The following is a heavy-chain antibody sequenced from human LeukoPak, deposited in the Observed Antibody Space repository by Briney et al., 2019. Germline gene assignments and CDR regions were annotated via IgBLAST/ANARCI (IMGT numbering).Heavy chain of an antibody. Sequence: APVKVSCKASGYSFSSCSISWVRQAPGQGLEWMGWISGYNGNTNYAQKFQGRVTLTTDTSTSTACMELRSLRSDDTAIYYCARGLNWNYDLGWVAPWGQGTLVAVSS. J-gene: IGHJ5*02. CDR2: ISGYNGNT. D-gene: IGHD1-7*01. CDR3: ARGLNWNYDLGWVAP. CDR1: GYSFSSCS. V-gene: IGHV1-18*01.